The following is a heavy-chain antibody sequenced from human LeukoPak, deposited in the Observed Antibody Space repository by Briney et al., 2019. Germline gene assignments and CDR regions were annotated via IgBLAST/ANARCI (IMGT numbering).Heavy chain of an antibody. CDR1: GFTFSSYG. J-gene: IGHJ4*02. CDR2: IWYDGSNI. V-gene: IGHV3-33*01. Sequence: GGSLRLSCAASGFTFSSYGFHLVRQAPGNALEWLAVIWYDGSNIHYAQPVKGQFTISSYNSRDTLYLHMNSMRPEDTAVYCCARDFYTDMFDYWGQGTLVTVSS. D-gene: IGHD3-10*02. CDR3: ARDFYTDMFDY.